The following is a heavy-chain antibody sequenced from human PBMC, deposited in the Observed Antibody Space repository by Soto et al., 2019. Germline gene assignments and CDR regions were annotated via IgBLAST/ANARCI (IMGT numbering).Heavy chain of an antibody. D-gene: IGHD6-13*01. CDR2: IIPIFGTA. CDR1: GGTFSSYA. CDR3: AREGIAAAVLYSGGYYRPSAVDRRVGATTGPLPCRLQYI. V-gene: IGHV1-69*13. J-gene: IGHJ3*02. Sequence: SVKVSCKASGGTFSSYAISWVRQAPGQGLEWMGGIIPIFGTANYAQKFQGRVTITADESTSTAYMELSSLRSEDTAVYYCAREGIAAAVLYSGGYYRPSAVDRRVGATTGPLPCRLQYIWGQGTMVTVSS.